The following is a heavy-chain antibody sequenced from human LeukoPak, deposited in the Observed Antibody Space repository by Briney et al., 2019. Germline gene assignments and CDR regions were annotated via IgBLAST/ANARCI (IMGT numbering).Heavy chain of an antibody. J-gene: IGHJ5*02. CDR3: ARDLGLRYGSGAYRFDP. CDR2: IWHDGSHQ. V-gene: IGHV3-33*08. Sequence: PGRSLRLSCAAYGFSFSTYGMHWVRQAPGKRLESVAVIWHDGSHQYYADPVKGRFTISRDMSNNTLYLQMNNLRVDDTALYYCARDLGLRYGSGAYRFDPWGQGTQVIVSS. CDR1: GFSFSTYG. D-gene: IGHD3-10*01.